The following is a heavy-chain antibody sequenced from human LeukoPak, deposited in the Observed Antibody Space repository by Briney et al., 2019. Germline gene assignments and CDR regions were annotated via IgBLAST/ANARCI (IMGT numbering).Heavy chain of an antibody. D-gene: IGHD3-10*01. CDR2: ISGSGGST. CDR3: AKRQYGSGSYYTDY. J-gene: IGHJ4*02. CDR1: GFTFSSYA. Sequence: PGGSLRLSCGASGFTFSSYAMSWVRQAPGKGLEWVSAISGSGGSTYYADSVKGRFTISRDNSKNTLYLQMNSLRAEDTAVYYCAKRQYGSGSYYTDYWGQGTLVTVSS. V-gene: IGHV3-23*01.